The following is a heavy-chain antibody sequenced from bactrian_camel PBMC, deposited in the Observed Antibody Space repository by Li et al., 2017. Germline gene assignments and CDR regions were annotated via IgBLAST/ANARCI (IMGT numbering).Heavy chain of an antibody. CDR2: IDQWDKI. V-gene: IGHV3S55*01. CDR1: GVTHSRYC. Sequence: QVQLVESGGGSVQAGGSLNLSCVMTGVTHSRYCLGWFRQAPGKEREGVASIDQWDKIKYENTVKGRFTFSKENTKNTLHLQMNNLKPEDTAMYYCAAGPRGGWALCSAAGFKSAGFPYWGQGTQVTVS. J-gene: IGHJ4*01. D-gene: IGHD3*01. CDR3: AAGPRGGWALCSAAGFKSAGFPY.